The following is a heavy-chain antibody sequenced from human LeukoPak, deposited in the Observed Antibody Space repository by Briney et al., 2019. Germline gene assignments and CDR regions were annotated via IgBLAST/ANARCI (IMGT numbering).Heavy chain of an antibody. CDR3: ARGSSGWYSGPYYYYYGMDV. Sequence: SQTLSLTCAIPGDSVSSNSAAWNWIRQSPSRGLEWLGRTYYRSKWYNDYAVSVKSRITINPDTSKNQFSLQLNSVTPEDTAVYYCARGSSGWYSGPYYYYYGMDVWGQGTTVTVSS. J-gene: IGHJ6*02. V-gene: IGHV6-1*01. CDR2: TYYRSKWYN. CDR1: GDSVSSNSAA. D-gene: IGHD6-19*01.